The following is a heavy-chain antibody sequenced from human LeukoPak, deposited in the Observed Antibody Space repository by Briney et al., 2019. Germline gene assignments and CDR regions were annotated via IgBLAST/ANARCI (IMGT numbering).Heavy chain of an antibody. CDR3: ARDARSRYCSGSSCYYDWFDS. V-gene: IGHV3-7*01. CDR1: GFTFSSYW. D-gene: IGHD2-2*01. CDR2: IKQDGSEK. Sequence: GGSLRLSCVVSGFTFSSYWMSWVRQAPGKGLEWVANIKQDGSEKYYVDSVKGRFTISRDSAKNSPYLQMTSLRAEDTAMYYCARDARSRYCSGSSCYYDWFDSWGQGTLVTVSS. J-gene: IGHJ5*01.